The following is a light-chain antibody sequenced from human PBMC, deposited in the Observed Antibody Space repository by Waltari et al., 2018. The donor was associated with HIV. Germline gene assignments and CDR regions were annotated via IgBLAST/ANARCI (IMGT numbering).Light chain of an antibody. CDR1: ALPNTY. CDR2: QDT. J-gene: IGLJ2*01. V-gene: IGLV3-25*03. CDR3: QSAHNSDVI. Sequence: SYELTQTPSVSLPPGQTAKIMCSGDALPNTYVYWYQQKAGQAPVMIIFQDTKRPSDIPARFSASSAGTTATLTISGVQAEDEADYFCQSAHNSDVIFGGGTKLTVL.